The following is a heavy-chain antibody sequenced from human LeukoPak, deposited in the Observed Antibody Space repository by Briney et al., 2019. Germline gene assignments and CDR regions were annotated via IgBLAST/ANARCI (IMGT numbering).Heavy chain of an antibody. CDR2: IRYDGSNK. CDR3: AKGKDYYGDYPCLDY. Sequence: GGSLRLSCAASGFTFSSYGMHWVRQAPGKGLEWAAFIRYDGSNKYYADSVKGRFTISRDNSKNTLYLQMNSLRAEDTAVYYCAKGKDYYGDYPCLDYWGQGTLVTVSS. V-gene: IGHV3-30*02. J-gene: IGHJ4*02. CDR1: GFTFSSYG. D-gene: IGHD4-17*01.